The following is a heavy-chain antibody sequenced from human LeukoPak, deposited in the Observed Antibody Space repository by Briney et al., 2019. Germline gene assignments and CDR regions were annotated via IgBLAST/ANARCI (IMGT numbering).Heavy chain of an antibody. CDR3: ARDTMDSSGGPYFDY. CDR1: GGTFSSYA. V-gene: IGHV1-69*04. CDR2: TIPILGIA. D-gene: IGHD6-19*01. Sequence: SVKVSCKASGGTFSSYAISWVRQAPGQGLEWMGRTIPILGIANYAQKFQGRVTITADKSTSTAYMELSSLRSEDTAVYYCARDTMDSSGGPYFDYWGQGTLVTVSS. J-gene: IGHJ4*02.